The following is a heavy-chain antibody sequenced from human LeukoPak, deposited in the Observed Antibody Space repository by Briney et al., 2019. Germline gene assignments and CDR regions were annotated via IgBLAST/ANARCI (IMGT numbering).Heavy chain of an antibody. J-gene: IGHJ4*02. CDR3: ARGSGFFLDFDY. CDR1: GFTFSNYW. CDR2: IYVDGRTT. Sequence: GGSLRLSCVASGFTFSNYWMHWVRQPPGKGLVWVSRIYVDGRTTNYADSVKGRFTISRDTSKNMLYLQMNNLGVDDTAVYYCARGSGFFLDFDYWGQGSLVTVSS. D-gene: IGHD3-22*01. V-gene: IGHV3-74*01.